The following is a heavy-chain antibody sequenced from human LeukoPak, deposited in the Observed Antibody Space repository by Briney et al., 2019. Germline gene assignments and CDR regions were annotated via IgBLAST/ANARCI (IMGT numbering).Heavy chain of an antibody. CDR1: GFTFSSYG. CDR3: AKYDSSGYSPSDY. D-gene: IGHD3-22*01. J-gene: IGHJ4*02. CDR2: ISYDESNK. Sequence: GGSLRLSCAASGFTFSSYGMHWVRQAPGKGLEWVAVISYDESNKYYADSVKGRFTISRDNSKNTLYLQMNSLRAEDTAVYYCAKYDSSGYSPSDYWGQGTLVTVSS. V-gene: IGHV3-30*18.